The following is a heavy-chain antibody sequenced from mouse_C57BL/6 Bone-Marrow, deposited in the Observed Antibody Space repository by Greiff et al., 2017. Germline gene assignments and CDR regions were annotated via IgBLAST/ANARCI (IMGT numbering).Heavy chain of an antibody. J-gene: IGHJ4*01. CDR2: INPNNGGT. CDR3: ARRHDYYVGYAMDY. V-gene: IGHV1-18*01. CDR1: GYTFTDYN. D-gene: IGHD1-1*01. Sequence: VQLQQSGPELVKPGASVKIPCKASGYTFTDYNMDWVKQSHGKSLEWIGDINPNNGGTIYNQKIKGKATLSVDKSSSTAYMELRSLTSEDTAVYYGARRHDYYVGYAMDYWGQGTSVTVSS.